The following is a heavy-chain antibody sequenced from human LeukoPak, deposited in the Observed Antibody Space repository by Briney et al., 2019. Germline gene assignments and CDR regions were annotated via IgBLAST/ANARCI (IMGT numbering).Heavy chain of an antibody. CDR3: VREVLSNFDY. V-gene: IGHV1-46*01. D-gene: IGHD1-1*01. J-gene: IGHJ4*02. CDR1: GYTFTSYY. Sequence: GASVKVSCKASGYTFTSYYIHWVRQAPGQGLEWLAIVNCGTDDTTYALEFQGAVAVTRDTSTSTVYMELSSLRSEDTAVYYCVREVLSNFDYWGQGTLVTVSP. CDR2: VNCGTDDT.